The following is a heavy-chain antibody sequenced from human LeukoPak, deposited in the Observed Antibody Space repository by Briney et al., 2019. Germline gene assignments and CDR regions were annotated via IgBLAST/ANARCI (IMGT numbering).Heavy chain of an antibody. CDR2: ISVSGTT. Sequence: PGGSLRLSCAASGFTFGSYAMAWVRQAPGKGLEWVSGISVSGTTYYADSVKGRATISRDNSKNTLYLQMNSLRAEDTAVYYCAKDSGSYYFDYWGQGTLVTVSS. J-gene: IGHJ4*02. V-gene: IGHV3-23*01. CDR1: GFTFGSYA. D-gene: IGHD1-26*01. CDR3: AKDSGSYYFDY.